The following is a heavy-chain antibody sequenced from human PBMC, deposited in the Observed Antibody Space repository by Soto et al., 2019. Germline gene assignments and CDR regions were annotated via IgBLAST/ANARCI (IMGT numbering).Heavy chain of an antibody. Sequence: QLVQSGAEVKEPGESLKISCQASGYAFTNHWIGWVRQMPGKGLEWMGIIYPDDSDTRYSPSFQGQVTISADESNSTAYVQWRSLKASDTAMYYCATPGGRGRTKNAFDIWGQGTMVTVSS. D-gene: IGHD2-15*01. J-gene: IGHJ3*02. CDR3: ATPGGRGRTKNAFDI. CDR1: GYAFTNHW. CDR2: IYPDDSDT. V-gene: IGHV5-51*03.